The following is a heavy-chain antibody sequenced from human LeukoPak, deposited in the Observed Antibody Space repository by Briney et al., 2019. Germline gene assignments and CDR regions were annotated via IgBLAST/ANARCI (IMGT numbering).Heavy chain of an antibody. V-gene: IGHV4-4*07. D-gene: IGHD2-2*02. CDR1: SGSIRSYY. CDR3: GRQGYTASHYFFDY. Sequence: SETLSLTCTVSSGSIRSYYWGWVRQPPGKGLEWIGRIYTTGTTQYNPSLKSRVTMSMDTSTNQFSLNVRSMTAADTAVYYCGRQGYTASHYFFDYWSQGTLVAVS. J-gene: IGHJ4*02. CDR2: IYTTGTT.